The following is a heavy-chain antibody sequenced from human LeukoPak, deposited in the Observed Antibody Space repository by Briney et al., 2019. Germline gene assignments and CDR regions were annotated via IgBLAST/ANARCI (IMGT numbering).Heavy chain of an antibody. V-gene: IGHV4-59*01. CDR2: IYYSGST. CDR3: ARVDTDVLTGFDY. Sequence: SETLSLTCTVAGGSISSYYWSWIRQPPGKGLEWIRYIYYSGSTSYNPSLESRVTISVDTSKNQLSLKLSSVTAADTAVYYCARVDTDVLTGFDYWGQGTLATVSS. J-gene: IGHJ4*02. D-gene: IGHD5-18*01. CDR1: GGSISSYY.